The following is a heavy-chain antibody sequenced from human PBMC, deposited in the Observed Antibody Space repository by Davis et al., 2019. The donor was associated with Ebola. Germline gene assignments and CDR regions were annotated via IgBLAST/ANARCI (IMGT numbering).Heavy chain of an antibody. V-gene: IGHV1-18*01. CDR1: GHTFTDYR. CDR3: AKDGVGATSFDY. CDR2: ISTYNGHT. Sequence: ASVKVSCKASGHTFTDYRITWVRQAPGQGLEWMGWISTYNGHTNYAQNLQGRVTMTTDTSTTTAYMELRSLRSDDTALYYCAKDGVGATSFDYWGQGTLVTVSS. D-gene: IGHD1-26*01. J-gene: IGHJ4*02.